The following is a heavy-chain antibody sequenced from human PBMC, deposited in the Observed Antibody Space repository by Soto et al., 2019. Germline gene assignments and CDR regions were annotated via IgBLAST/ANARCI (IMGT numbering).Heavy chain of an antibody. CDR1: GGSITSSY. J-gene: IGHJ6*02. Sequence: PSATLSITCTVSGGSITSSYWSWIRRPPGKGLEWIAYIYDTGISGYTPSTSYNPSLKSRVTMSVDTSKSQFSLKLTSVTAADTAVYYCARGEDAFFYYGLDVWGQGITVTVSS. CDR2: IYDTGISGYTPST. V-gene: IGHV4-59*01. CDR3: ARGEDAFFYYGLDV.